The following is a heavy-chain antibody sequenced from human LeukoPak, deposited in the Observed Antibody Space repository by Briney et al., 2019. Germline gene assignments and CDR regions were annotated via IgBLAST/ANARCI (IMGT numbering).Heavy chain of an antibody. D-gene: IGHD5-12*01. CDR1: GYTFTGYY. J-gene: IGHJ4*02. CDR3: ARANSGYDYDLGY. CDR2: NNPNSGGT. V-gene: IGHV1-2*04. Sequence: ASVKVSCKASGYTFTGYYMHWVRQAPGQGLEWMGWNNPNSGGTNYAQKFQGWVTMTRDTSISTAYMELSRLRSDDTAVYYCARANSGYDYDLGYWGQGTLVTVSS.